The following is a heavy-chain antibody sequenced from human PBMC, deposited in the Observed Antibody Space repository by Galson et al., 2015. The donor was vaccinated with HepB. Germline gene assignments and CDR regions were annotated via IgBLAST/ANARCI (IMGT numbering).Heavy chain of an antibody. V-gene: IGHV3-74*01. CDR1: GFTFSRHW. J-gene: IGHJ2*01. CDR3: VRDSLWYFEL. Sequence: SLRLSCAASGFTFSRHWMHWVRQVSGEGLVWVSRINSDGSSTSYADSVKGRFTISRDNAKNTVYLQMNSPRVEDTAVYYCVRDSLWYFELWGRGTLVTVSS. CDR2: INSDGSST.